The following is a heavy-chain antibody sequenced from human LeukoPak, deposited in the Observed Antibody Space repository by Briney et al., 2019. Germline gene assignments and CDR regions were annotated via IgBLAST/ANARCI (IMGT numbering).Heavy chain of an antibody. Sequence: SETLSLTCTVSGGSISSYYWSWIRQPAGKGLEWIGRIYISGSTNYNPSLKSRVTMSVDTSKNQFSLKLSSVTAADTAMYYCARGTRSPYWFDLWGQGTLVTVSS. D-gene: IGHD3-10*01. V-gene: IGHV4-4*07. CDR2: IYISGST. CDR1: GGSISSYY. J-gene: IGHJ5*02. CDR3: ARGTRSPYWFDL.